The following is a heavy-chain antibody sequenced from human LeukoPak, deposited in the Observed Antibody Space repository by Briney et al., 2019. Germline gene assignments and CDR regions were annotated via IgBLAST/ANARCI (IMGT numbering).Heavy chain of an antibody. CDR2: IYYSGST. V-gene: IGHV4-31*03. Sequence: PSETLSLTCTVSGGSISSGGYYWSWIRQHPGKGLEWIGYIYYSGSTYYNPSLKSRVTISVDTYKNQFSLKLSSVTAADTAVYYCARDAFISLHRIAAAGTGYYGMDVWGQGTTVTVSS. J-gene: IGHJ6*02. CDR1: GGSISSGGYY. CDR3: ARDAFISLHRIAAAGTGYYGMDV. D-gene: IGHD6-13*01.